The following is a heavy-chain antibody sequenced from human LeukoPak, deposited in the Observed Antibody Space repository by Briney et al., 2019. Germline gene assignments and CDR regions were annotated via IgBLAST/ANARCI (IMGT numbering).Heavy chain of an antibody. Sequence: ASVTVSLMSSVYTLTGYYMHWVRQAPGQGREWMGWINPNSGGTNYAQKFQGRLTMTRDPYISTDYMELSRLRSDDTAVYYCARVRQWLGNRYGREFGYWGQGALVTVSS. CDR3: ARVRQWLGNRYGREFGY. D-gene: IGHD6-19*01. J-gene: IGHJ4*02. V-gene: IGHV1-2*02. CDR2: INPNSGGT. CDR1: VYTLTGYY.